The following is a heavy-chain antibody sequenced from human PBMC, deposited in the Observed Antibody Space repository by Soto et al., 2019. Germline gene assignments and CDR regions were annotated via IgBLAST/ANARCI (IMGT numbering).Heavy chain of an antibody. Sequence: PSETLSLTCAVYGGSFSGYYWSWIRQPPGKGLEWIGEINHSGSTNYNPSLKSRVTISVDTSKNQFSLKLSSVTAADTAVYYCARGVRITMVRGVIPSYLGVRFDPWGQGTLVTVSS. D-gene: IGHD3-10*01. V-gene: IGHV4-34*01. CDR3: ARGVRITMVRGVIPSYLGVRFDP. CDR2: INHSGST. J-gene: IGHJ5*02. CDR1: GGSFSGYY.